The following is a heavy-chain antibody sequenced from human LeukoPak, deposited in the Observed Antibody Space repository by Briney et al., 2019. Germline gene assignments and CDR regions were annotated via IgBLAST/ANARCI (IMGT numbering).Heavy chain of an antibody. D-gene: IGHD2-15*01. J-gene: IGHJ5*02. CDR2: IYDRGST. V-gene: IGHV4-59*01. CDR3: ARVVAATSWFAP. Sequence: SETLSLTCTVSGGSISSYYWSWIRQPPGKGLEWIGNIYDRGSTKYNPSLKSRVTISVDASRNHFSLKVTSVTAADTAVYYCARVVAATSWFAPWGQGTLVTVSS. CDR1: GGSISSYY.